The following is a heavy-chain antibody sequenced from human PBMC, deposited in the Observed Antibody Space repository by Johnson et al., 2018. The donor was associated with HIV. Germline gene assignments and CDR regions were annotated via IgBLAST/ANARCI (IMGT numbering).Heavy chain of an antibody. CDR3: ARAYNDAFGI. V-gene: IGHV3-30-3*01. J-gene: IGHJ3*02. D-gene: IGHD5-24*01. CDR1: GFTFSSYA. CDR2: ISYDGSNK. Sequence: QVQLVESGGGVVQPGRSLRLSCTASGFTFSSYAMHWVRQAPGRGLEWVAVISYDGSNKYYADSVKGRFTISRDNSKNTLYLQMNSLRAEDTAVFYCARAYNDAFGIWGQGTMVTVSS.